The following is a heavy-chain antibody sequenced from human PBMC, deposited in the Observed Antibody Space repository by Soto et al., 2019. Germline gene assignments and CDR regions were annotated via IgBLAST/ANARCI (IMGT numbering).Heavy chain of an antibody. CDR3: ARAGFDP. Sequence: SETLSLTCAVYGGSFSGYYWSWIRQPPGKGLEWIGEINHSGSTNYNPSLKSRVTISVDTSKNHFSLKLTSVTAADTAVYYCARAGFDPWGQGTLVTVFS. J-gene: IGHJ5*02. CDR1: GGSFSGYY. CDR2: INHSGST. V-gene: IGHV4-34*01.